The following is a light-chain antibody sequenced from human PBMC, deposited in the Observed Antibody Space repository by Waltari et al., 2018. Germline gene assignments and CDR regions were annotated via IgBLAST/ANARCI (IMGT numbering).Light chain of an antibody. CDR3: MQALQSPLT. J-gene: IGKJ4*01. CDR2: LGS. CDR1: QSLLHSSGYNY. V-gene: IGKV2-28*01. Sequence: DIVMTQSPLSLPVTPGQPASISCMSSQSLLHSSGYNYVDWYLQTPGQSPQLLISLGSNRASGVPDRFSGSGSGTDFTLKISRVEAEDVGVYYCMQALQSPLTFGGGTKVEIK.